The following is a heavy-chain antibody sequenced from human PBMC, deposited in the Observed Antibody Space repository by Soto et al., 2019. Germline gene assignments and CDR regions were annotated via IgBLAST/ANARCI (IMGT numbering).Heavy chain of an antibody. CDR2: IYYSGST. J-gene: IGHJ4*02. D-gene: IGHD3-10*01. CDR3: ARVGVRGVIILDY. Sequence: SETLSLTCTVSGGSISSGDYYWSWIRQPPGKGLEWIGYIYYSGSTYYNPSLKSRVTISVDTSKNQFSLKLSSVTAADTAVYYCARVGVRGVIILDYWGQGTLVTISS. V-gene: IGHV4-30-4*01. CDR1: GGSISSGDYY.